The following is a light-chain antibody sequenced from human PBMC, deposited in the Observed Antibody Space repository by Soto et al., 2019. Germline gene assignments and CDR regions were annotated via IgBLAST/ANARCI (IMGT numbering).Light chain of an antibody. V-gene: IGLV4-69*01. CDR3: QTWDTGTVV. Sequence: QLVLTQSPSASASLRVSVKLTCTLSSGHSTYAIAWHQQQPDRGPRYLMTLNSDGSHTKADGIPYRFSGSSSGAARYLTITSLQSEDEADYYCQTWDTGTVVFGGGTKLTVL. CDR2: LNSDGSH. CDR1: SGHSTYA. J-gene: IGLJ2*01.